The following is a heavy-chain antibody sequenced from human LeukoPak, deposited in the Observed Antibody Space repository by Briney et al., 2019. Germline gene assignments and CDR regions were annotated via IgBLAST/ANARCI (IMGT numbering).Heavy chain of an antibody. CDR3: ARVSYYGSGSYYNEDY. J-gene: IGHJ4*02. D-gene: IGHD3-10*01. Sequence: ASVKVSCKVSGYTLTELSVHWVRQAPGKGLEWMGGFDPEDGETIYAQKFQGRVTMTEDTSTDTAYMELSSLRSEDTAVYYCARVSYYGSGSYYNEDYWGQGTLVTVSS. CDR1: GYTLTELS. V-gene: IGHV1-24*01. CDR2: FDPEDGET.